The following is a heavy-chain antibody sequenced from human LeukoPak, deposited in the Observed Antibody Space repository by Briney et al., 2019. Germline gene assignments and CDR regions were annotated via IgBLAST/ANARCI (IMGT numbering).Heavy chain of an antibody. J-gene: IGHJ5*02. Sequence: GGSLRLSCAASGFTFNAFGMNWVRQAPGKGLEWVSYIGTTSGAIYYADSVKGRFTISRDSAKNSLYLQMNSLRAEDTAAYYCLKSTVSTGSDTWGQGTLVTVSS. CDR3: LKSTVSTGSDT. D-gene: IGHD5/OR15-5a*01. V-gene: IGHV3-48*01. CDR2: IGTTSGAI. CDR1: GFTFNAFG.